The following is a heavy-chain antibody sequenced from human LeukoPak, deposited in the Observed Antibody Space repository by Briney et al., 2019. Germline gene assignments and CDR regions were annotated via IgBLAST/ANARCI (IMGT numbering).Heavy chain of an antibody. J-gene: IGHJ4*02. CDR2: IWYDGSNK. V-gene: IGHV3-33*06. Sequence: PGRSLRLSCAASGFTFSSYGMHWVRQAPGKGLEWVAVIWYDGSNKYYADSVKGRFTISRDNSKNALYLQMNSLRAEDTAVYYCAKGGDIVVVVAATRFDYWGQGTLVTVS. CDR3: AKGGDIVVVVAATRFDY. D-gene: IGHD2-15*01. CDR1: GFTFSSYG.